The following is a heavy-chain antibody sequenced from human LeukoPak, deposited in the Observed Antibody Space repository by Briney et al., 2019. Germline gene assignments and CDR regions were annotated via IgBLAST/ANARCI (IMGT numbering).Heavy chain of an antibody. CDR3: ARDTQEYSNYDPGMDV. J-gene: IGHJ6*02. V-gene: IGHV4-31*03. CDR2: IYNSGST. Sequence: SETLSLTCTVSGGSISSGGYYWSWIRQHPGKGLEWIGYIYNSGSTYYNPSLKSRAIISVDTSKNQFSLKLRSVTAADTAVYYCARDTQEYSNYDPGMDVWGQGTTVTVSS. D-gene: IGHD6-6*01. CDR1: GGSISSGGYY.